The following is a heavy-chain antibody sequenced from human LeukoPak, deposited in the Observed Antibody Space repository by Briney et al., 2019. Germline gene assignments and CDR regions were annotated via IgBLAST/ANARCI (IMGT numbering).Heavy chain of an antibody. J-gene: IGHJ6*03. CDR2: ISRSGGTT. V-gene: IGHV3-23*01. Sequence: PGGSLRLSCAASGFTFSSYDMTWVRQTPGKGLQWVALISRSGGTTYYADSVKGRFTISRDNSKNTLYLQMTSLRAEDTAEYYCAKRGGTESFYYYYYVDVWGKGTTVTVSS. D-gene: IGHD2-15*01. CDR1: GFTFSSYD. CDR3: AKRGGTESFYYYYYVDV.